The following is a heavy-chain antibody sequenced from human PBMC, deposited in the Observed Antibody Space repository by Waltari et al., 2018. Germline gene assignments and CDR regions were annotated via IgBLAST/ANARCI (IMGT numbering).Heavy chain of an antibody. CDR1: GFTLSKCG. J-gene: IGHJ4*02. Sequence: QLLESGGCLVRHGEVLDLPCAASGFTLSKCGMSWVRLAPGKGLEWVSTIKTADDAYYADSVKGRFTISRDIFRNTLYLQMNSLRAEDTAVYYCAKYRPYYFDFWGQGALVTVSS. V-gene: IGHV3-23*01. CDR2: IKTADDA. CDR3: AKYRPYYFDF. D-gene: IGHD2-21*01.